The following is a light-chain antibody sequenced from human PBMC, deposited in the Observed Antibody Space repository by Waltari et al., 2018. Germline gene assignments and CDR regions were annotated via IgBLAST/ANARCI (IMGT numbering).Light chain of an antibody. Sequence: QSALTQPASVSGSPGQSITISCTGTSRDVGSYDLVSWYQQHPGKAPKLMIYEVSERPSWVSKRCSGSKSGNTAYLTISGLQAEDEADYYCCSFASTPSYVFGTGTKVTVL. CDR1: SRDVGSYDL. J-gene: IGLJ1*01. CDR3: CSFASTPSYV. CDR2: EVS. V-gene: IGLV2-23*02.